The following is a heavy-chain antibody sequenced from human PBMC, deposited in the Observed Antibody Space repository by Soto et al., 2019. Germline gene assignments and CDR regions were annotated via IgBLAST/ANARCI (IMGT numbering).Heavy chain of an antibody. V-gene: IGHV3-7*03. CDR3: AREDVLRFLEWFVDSPDSYYFDY. D-gene: IGHD3-3*01. Sequence: EVQLVESGGGLVQPGGSLRLSCAASGFTFSSYWMSWVRQAPGKGLEWVANIKQDGSEKYYVDSVKGRFTISRDNAKNSLYLQMNSLRAEDTAVYYCAREDVLRFLEWFVDSPDSYYFDYWGQGTLVTVSS. J-gene: IGHJ4*02. CDR1: GFTFSSYW. CDR2: IKQDGSEK.